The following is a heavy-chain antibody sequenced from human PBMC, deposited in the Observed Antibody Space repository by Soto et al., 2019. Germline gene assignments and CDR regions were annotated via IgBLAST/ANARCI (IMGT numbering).Heavy chain of an antibody. CDR3: ARAMVRGKNYYGVDV. D-gene: IGHD3-10*01. V-gene: IGHV5-51*03. CDR2: IYPGDSDT. Sequence: EVQLVQSGAEVKKPGESLKISCKGSGYSFTNYWIGWVRQMPGKGLEWMGIIYPGDSDTRYSPSFQGQVTISADKSIGTAYLQWSSLKASDTAMYYCARAMVRGKNYYGVDVWGQGTTVTVSS. J-gene: IGHJ6*02. CDR1: GYSFTNYW.